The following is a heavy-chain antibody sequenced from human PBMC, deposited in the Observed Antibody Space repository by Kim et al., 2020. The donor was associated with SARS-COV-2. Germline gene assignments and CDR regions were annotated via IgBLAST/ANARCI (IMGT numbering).Heavy chain of an antibody. Sequence: SQTLSLTCAISGDSVSSNSAAWSWIRQSPSRGFEWLGRTYYRSKCYSDYAASVKSRITINAETSKNQISLQLNSVTPEDTAVYFCARDQVASDAFDIWGQGTLVVVSS. D-gene: IGHD2-15*01. J-gene: IGHJ3*02. CDR3: ARDQVASDAFDI. CDR2: TYYRSKCYS. V-gene: IGHV6-1*01. CDR1: GDSVSSNSAA.